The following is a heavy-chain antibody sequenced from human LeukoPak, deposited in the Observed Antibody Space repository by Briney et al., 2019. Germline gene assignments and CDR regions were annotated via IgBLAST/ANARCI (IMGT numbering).Heavy chain of an antibody. Sequence: GESLKISCKCSGYSFTSWIAWVRQMPGKGLEWMGIIYPGDSDTRYSPSFQGQVTISADKSISTAYLQWSSLKASDTAIYYCARLYYYDTSGLDCWGQGTLVTVSS. V-gene: IGHV5-51*01. CDR1: GYSFTSW. CDR3: ARLYYYDTSGLDC. J-gene: IGHJ4*02. D-gene: IGHD3-22*01. CDR2: IYPGDSDT.